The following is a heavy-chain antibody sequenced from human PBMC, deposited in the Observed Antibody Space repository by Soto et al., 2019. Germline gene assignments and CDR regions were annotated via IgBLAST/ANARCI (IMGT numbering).Heavy chain of an antibody. Sequence: EVQLLESGGGWVQPGGSLRPSCAAPGFTFSSYAISWVRQAPGKGLEWVSAISGSGDSTYYADSVKGRFTISRDNSKNTLYLQMNSLRAEDTAVYYCAKDPSLGDSSSSVGYYFDYWGQGTLVTVSS. J-gene: IGHJ4*02. V-gene: IGHV3-23*01. CDR2: ISGSGDST. CDR3: AKDPSLGDSSSSVGYYFDY. D-gene: IGHD6-6*01. CDR1: GFTFSSYA.